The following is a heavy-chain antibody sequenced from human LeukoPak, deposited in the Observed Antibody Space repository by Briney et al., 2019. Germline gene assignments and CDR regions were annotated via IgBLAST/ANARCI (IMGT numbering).Heavy chain of an antibody. J-gene: IGHJ6*04. V-gene: IGHV3-21*06. CDR3: AELGITMIGGV. Sequence: PGGSLRLSCAASGFTFTTYTMNWVRQAPGKGLEWVSSISSSSGNINYADSVRGRFTISRDNAENSLYLQMNGLRAEDTAVYYCAELGITMIGGVWGKGTTVTISS. CDR1: GFTFTTYT. CDR2: ISSSSGNI. D-gene: IGHD3-10*02.